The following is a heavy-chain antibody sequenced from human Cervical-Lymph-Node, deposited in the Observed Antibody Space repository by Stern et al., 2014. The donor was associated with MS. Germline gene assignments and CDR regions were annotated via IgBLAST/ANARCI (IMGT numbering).Heavy chain of an antibody. CDR2: INTSDGDT. Sequence: QVQLVQSGAEVKKPGASVNVSCVTSGYTFTTYYVHWVRQAHGQGLEWMGIINTSDGDTSHTRRFQDRVTMTRDTSASTVYLKLSSLKSEDTAVYYCARQRTTGHMDFDYWGQGTLVTVSS. D-gene: IGHD1-1*01. V-gene: IGHV1-46*01. J-gene: IGHJ4*02. CDR1: GYTFTTYY. CDR3: ARQRTTGHMDFDY.